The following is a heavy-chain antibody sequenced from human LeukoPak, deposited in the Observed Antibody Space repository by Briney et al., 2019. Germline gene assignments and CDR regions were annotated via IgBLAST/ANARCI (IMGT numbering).Heavy chain of an antibody. J-gene: IGHJ4*02. D-gene: IGHD3-16*02. CDR1: GGSISSSNW. V-gene: IGHV4-4*02. CDR3: ASLGLRLGELSSYYFDY. Sequence: SGTLSLTCAVSGGSISSSNWWSWVRQPPGKGLEWIGEMYHSGSTNYNPSLKSRVTISVDKSKNQFSLKLSSVTAADTAVYYCASLGLRLGELSSYYFDYWGQGTLVTVSS. CDR2: MYHSGST.